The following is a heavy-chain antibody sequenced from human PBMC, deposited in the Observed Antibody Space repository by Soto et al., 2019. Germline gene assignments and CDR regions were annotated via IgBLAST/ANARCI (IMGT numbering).Heavy chain of an antibody. D-gene: IGHD2-8*01. CDR1: GGSISSYY. Sequence: SETLSLTCTVSGGSISSYYWSWIRQPPGKGLEWIGYIYYSGSTKYNPSLKSRVTISVDTSKNQFSLKLSSVTAADTAVYYCARHEPNGDYWFDPWGQGTLVTVSS. CDR2: IYYSGST. V-gene: IGHV4-59*08. CDR3: ARHEPNGDYWFDP. J-gene: IGHJ5*02.